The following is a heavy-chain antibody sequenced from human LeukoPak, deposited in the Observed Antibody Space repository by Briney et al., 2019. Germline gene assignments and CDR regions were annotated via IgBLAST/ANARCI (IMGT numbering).Heavy chain of an antibody. V-gene: IGHV1-2*06. CDR3: ARDQGSLTRSWYTGY. CDR1: GYTFTGSH. J-gene: IGHJ4*02. CDR2: INPYIGET. D-gene: IGHD6-13*01. Sequence: ASVKCSCKDSGYTFTGSHIQWVRQAPRQGLEWMGRINPYIGETNVAQKFQGRVTMTRDTSITTAYMDLSSLTPDDAAVYFCARDQGSLTRSWYTGYWGQGTQVTVSS.